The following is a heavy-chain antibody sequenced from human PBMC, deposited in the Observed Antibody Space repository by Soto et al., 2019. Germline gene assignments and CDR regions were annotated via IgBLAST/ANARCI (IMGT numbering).Heavy chain of an antibody. D-gene: IGHD5-18*01. J-gene: IGHJ4*02. Sequence: SLRLSCAASGFLFSSFDMTWVRQAPGKGLEWVSYISRTSSTIYYADSVKGRFTISRDNAKNSLYLQMNSLRAEDTAVYYCARDYSSYGPFAYSGQGTLVTVSS. CDR1: GFLFSSFD. CDR2: ISRTSSTI. V-gene: IGHV3-48*01. CDR3: ARDYSSYGPFAY.